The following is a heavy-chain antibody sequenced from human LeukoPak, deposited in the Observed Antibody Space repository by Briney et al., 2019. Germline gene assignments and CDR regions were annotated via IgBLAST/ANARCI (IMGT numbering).Heavy chain of an antibody. V-gene: IGHV3-23*01. CDR2: ISSGYST. D-gene: IGHD4-23*01. CDR1: AFTFISYA. J-gene: IGHJ4*02. CDR3: AKDGGGSGFF. Sequence: PGGSLRLSCAASAFTFISYAINWVRQAPGKGLEWVSGISSGYSTYYADSVKGRFTISRDNSKNTVYVQMNSLRAEDTALYYCAKDGGGSGFFWGQGTLVTVSS.